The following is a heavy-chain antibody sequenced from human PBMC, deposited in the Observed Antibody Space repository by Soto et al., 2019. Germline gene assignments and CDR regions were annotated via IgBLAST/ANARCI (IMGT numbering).Heavy chain of an antibody. V-gene: IGHV4-39*01. D-gene: IGHD3-10*01. J-gene: IGHJ4*02. CDR1: GGSISSSSYY. Sequence: QLQLQESGPGLVKPSETLSLTCTVSGGSISSSSYYWGWIRQPPGKGLEWIGSIYYSGSTYYNPSLKSRVTISVDTSKNQFSLKLSSVTAADPAVYYCARQRVLWFGGGPRWYFDYWGQGTLVTVSS. CDR3: ARQRVLWFGGGPRWYFDY. CDR2: IYYSGST.